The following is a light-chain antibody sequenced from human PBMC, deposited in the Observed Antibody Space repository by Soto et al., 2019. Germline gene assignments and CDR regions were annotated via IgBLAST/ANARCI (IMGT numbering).Light chain of an antibody. J-gene: IGKJ4*01. Sequence: DIQMTQSPSSLSASIGDRISITCRANKQISNYVNWYQQRPGKAPRVLIFSTSTLQSGVPSRFSGSGSGTDFTLTISSLEPEDFGTYFCQQSYSTPGPLTFGGGTRVDIK. V-gene: IGKV1-39*01. CDR2: STS. CDR1: KQISNY. CDR3: QQSYSTPGPLT.